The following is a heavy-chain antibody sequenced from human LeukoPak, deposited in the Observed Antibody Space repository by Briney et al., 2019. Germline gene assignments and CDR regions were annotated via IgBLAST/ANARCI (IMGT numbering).Heavy chain of an antibody. CDR2: ISGSGGST. CDR3: ARAASRGLRYFDWLIGDAFDI. D-gene: IGHD3-9*01. Sequence: GGSLRLSSAASGFTFSSYAMSWVRQAPGKGLEWVSAISGSGGSTYYADSVKGRFTISRDNAKNSLYLQMNSLRAEDTAVYYCARAASRGLRYFDWLIGDAFDIWGQGTMVTVSS. CDR1: GFTFSSYA. J-gene: IGHJ3*02. V-gene: IGHV3-23*01.